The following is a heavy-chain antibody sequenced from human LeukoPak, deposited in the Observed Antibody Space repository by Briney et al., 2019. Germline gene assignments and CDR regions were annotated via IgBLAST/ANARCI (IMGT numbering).Heavy chain of an antibody. CDR1: GGSISSGGYS. Sequence: SETPSLTCAVSGGSISSGGYSWSWIRQPPGKGLEWIGYMFYTESTFYNPSLESRVGISVDTSKNHFSLKLSSVTAADTAVYYCARDFRGGYDFWSGYYTPYYFDYWGQGTLVTVSP. J-gene: IGHJ4*02. V-gene: IGHV4-30-4*07. CDR2: MFYTEST. CDR3: ARDFRGGYDFWSGYYTPYYFDY. D-gene: IGHD3-3*01.